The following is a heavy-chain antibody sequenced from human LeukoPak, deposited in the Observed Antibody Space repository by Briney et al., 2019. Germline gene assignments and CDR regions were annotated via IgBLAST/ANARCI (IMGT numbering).Heavy chain of an antibody. CDR1: GFTFTTYS. Sequence: PGGSLRLSCEASGFTFTTYSMSWVRQAPGKGLEWVSIISSGSSAIFSADALKGRFTISRDDAKNLLYLDMNSLRAEDTAVYYCARGHTAVTRHFDFWGQGTLVTVSS. V-gene: IGHV3-21*01. CDR2: ISSGSSAI. D-gene: IGHD4-17*01. J-gene: IGHJ4*02. CDR3: ARGHTAVTRHFDF.